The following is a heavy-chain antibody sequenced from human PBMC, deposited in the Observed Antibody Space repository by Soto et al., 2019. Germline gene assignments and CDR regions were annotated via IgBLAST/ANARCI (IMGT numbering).Heavy chain of an antibody. CDR1: GGTFSSYA. CDR2: IIPISGTA. D-gene: IGHD2-2*01. V-gene: IGHV1-69*01. J-gene: IGHJ6*02. CDR3: ARSQGSSTSLEIYYYYYYGMDG. Sequence: VQLVQSGAEVKKPGSSVKVSCKASGGTFSSYAISWVRQAPGQGLEWMGGIIPISGTANYAQKFQGRVTITADESTSTAYMELSSLRAEDTAVYDCARSQGSSTSLEIYYYYYYGMDGWGQGTTVTVSS.